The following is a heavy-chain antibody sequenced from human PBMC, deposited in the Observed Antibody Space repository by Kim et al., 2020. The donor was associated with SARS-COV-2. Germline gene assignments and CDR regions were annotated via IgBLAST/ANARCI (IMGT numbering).Heavy chain of an antibody. Sequence: GGSLRLSCAASGFTFNSYWMSWVRQAPGKGLEWVANVKQDGTEKYYVDSVKGRFTISRDNAKNSLYLQMNSLRAEDTAVYFCARDRGGLGGTNYFFDYWGQGTLVTVSS. D-gene: IGHD1-26*01. CDR1: GFTFNSYW. CDR3: ARDRGGLGGTNYFFDY. J-gene: IGHJ4*02. CDR2: VKQDGTEK. V-gene: IGHV3-7*01.